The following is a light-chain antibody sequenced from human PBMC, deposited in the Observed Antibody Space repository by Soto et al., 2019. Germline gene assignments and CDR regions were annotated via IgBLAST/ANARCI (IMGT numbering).Light chain of an antibody. V-gene: IGLV2-8*01. Sequence: QSALTQPPSASGSPGQSVAISCTGTSSDVGGYNYVSWYQQRPGKAPKLMIYEVNKRPSGVPDRFSGSKSGNTASLTVSGLQAEHEADYYCSSYAGSSNVFGTGTKVTVL. J-gene: IGLJ1*01. CDR1: SSDVGGYNY. CDR3: SSYAGSSNV. CDR2: EVN.